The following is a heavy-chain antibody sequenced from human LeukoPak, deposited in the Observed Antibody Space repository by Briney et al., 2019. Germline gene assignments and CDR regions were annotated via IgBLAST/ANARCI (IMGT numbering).Heavy chain of an antibody. CDR2: ISSSSGSI. CDR3: AFSGIYGVY. CDR1: GITSKYYN. D-gene: IGHD1-26*01. J-gene: IGHJ4*02. V-gene: IGHV3-48*01. Sequence: HTGGLLRLSCAAAGITSKYYNMNWVHQAPGNVLEWVSYISSSSGSIYYAGSVKGRFTISRDNAKNSLYLQMNSLRAEDTAVYYCAFSGIYGVYWGQGTLVTVSS.